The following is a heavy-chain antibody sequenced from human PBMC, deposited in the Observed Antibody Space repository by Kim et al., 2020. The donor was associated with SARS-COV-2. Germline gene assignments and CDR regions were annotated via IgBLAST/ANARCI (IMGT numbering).Heavy chain of an antibody. CDR1: GGSISDSRYF. CDR3: ARVAGGGFDASDF. Sequence: SETLSLTCTVSGGSISDSRYFWGWIRQPPGKGLQWIGNIFYTGTTYYNPSLKSRVTISVDTSNNQFSLKVTSVTAADSAVYYCARVAGGGFDASDFWGQGTMVNVSS. CDR2: IFYTGTT. V-gene: IGHV4-39*01. J-gene: IGHJ3*01. D-gene: IGHD3-16*01.